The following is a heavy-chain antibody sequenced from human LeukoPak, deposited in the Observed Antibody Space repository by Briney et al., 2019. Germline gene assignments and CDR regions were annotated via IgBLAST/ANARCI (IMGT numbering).Heavy chain of an antibody. D-gene: IGHD5-18*01. CDR3: APKWGYSYGYYFDY. Sequence: PGGSLRLSCAASGFTFTTYAMSWVRQAPGKGLEWVSSISSSSYIYYADSVKGRFTISRDNAKNSLYLQMNSLRAEDTAVYYCAPKWGYSYGYYFDYWGQGTLVTVSS. CDR1: GFTFTTYA. J-gene: IGHJ4*02. V-gene: IGHV3-21*01. CDR2: ISSSSYI.